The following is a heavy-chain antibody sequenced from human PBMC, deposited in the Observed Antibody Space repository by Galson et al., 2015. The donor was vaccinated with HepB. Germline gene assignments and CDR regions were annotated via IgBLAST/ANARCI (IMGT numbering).Heavy chain of an antibody. CDR1: GYTFTNYY. CDR3: ARDLESCGGDCYGYNYHYYMDV. D-gene: IGHD2-21*01. CDR2: TNPKGGSV. V-gene: IGHV1-46*01. Sequence: SVKVSCKASGYTFTNYYIHWVRQGPGQGLEWMGLTNPKGGSVSYAHKFQGRVTMTRDTSTSTVYMELSSLRSEDTAVYYCARDLESCGGDCYGYNYHYYMDVWGKGTTVTVSS. J-gene: IGHJ6*03.